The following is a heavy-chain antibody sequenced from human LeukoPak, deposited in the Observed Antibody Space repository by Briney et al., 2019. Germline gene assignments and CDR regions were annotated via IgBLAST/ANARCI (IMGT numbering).Heavy chain of an antibody. CDR1: GYTFTGYY. D-gene: IGHD1-26*01. V-gene: IGHV1-2*02. Sequence: ASVKVSCKASGYTFTGYYMHWVRLAPGQGLEWMGWINPNSGGVTNYAQKFQGRVTMTRDTSISTAFMGLRWLTSVDTAFYYCAREGVVGRDFDYWGQGTLVTVSS. J-gene: IGHJ4*02. CDR3: AREGVVGRDFDY. CDR2: INPNSGGVT.